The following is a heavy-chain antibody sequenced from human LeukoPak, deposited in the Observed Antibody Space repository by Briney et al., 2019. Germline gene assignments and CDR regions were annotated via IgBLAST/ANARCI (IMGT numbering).Heavy chain of an antibody. CDR3: ARDLTNDFWSGYPNWFDP. J-gene: IGHJ5*02. CDR2: IYTSGST. D-gene: IGHD3-3*01. V-gene: IGHV4-4*07. Sequence: SETLSLTCTVSGGSISSYYWSWIRQPAGKGLEWIGRIYTSGSTNYNPSLKSRVTMSVDTSKNQFSLKLSSVTAADTAVYYCARDLTNDFWSGYPNWFDPWGQGTLVTVSS. CDR1: GGSISSYY.